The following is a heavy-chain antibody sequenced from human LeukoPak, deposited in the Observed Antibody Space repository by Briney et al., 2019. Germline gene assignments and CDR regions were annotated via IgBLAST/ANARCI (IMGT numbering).Heavy chain of an antibody. CDR3: AGSVRQQLDPFDY. D-gene: IGHD6-13*01. V-gene: IGHV3-48*03. J-gene: IGHJ4*02. CDR1: GFTFSSYE. CDR2: ISSSGNTI. Sequence: GGSLRLSCGASGFTFSSYEMNWVRQAPGKGLEWVSYISSSGNTIYYADSVKGRFTISRDNSKNSLYLQMNSLRAEDTAVYYCAGSVRQQLDPFDYWGQGTLVTVSS.